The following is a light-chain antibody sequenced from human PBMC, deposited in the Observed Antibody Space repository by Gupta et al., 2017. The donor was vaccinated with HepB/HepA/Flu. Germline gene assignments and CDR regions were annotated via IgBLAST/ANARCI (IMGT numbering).Light chain of an antibody. J-gene: IGLJ2*01. CDR3: MIWHSSASV. CDR1: SGINVGTYR. V-gene: IGLV5-45*02. Sequence: QAVLTQPSSLSASPGASASLTCTLRSGINVGTYRIYWYQQKPGSPPQYLLRYKSDSDKQQGSGVPSRFSGSKDASANAGILLISGLQSEDEAAYYCMIWHSSASVFGGGTKLPVL. CDR2: YKSDSDK.